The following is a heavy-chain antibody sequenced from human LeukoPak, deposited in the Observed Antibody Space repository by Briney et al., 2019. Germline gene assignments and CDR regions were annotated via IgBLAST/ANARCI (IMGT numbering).Heavy chain of an antibody. D-gene: IGHD4-23*01. J-gene: IGHJ4*02. V-gene: IGHV4-61*02. CDR3: ARVGLYGGKLDY. Sequence: SETLSLTCTVSGGSISSGSYYWSWIRQPAGKGLEWIGRIYTSGSTDYSPSLKSRVTISIDTSNNQFSLKLTSVTAADTAVYYCARVGLYGGKLDYWGQGTLVTVSS. CDR2: IYTSGST. CDR1: GGSISSGSYY.